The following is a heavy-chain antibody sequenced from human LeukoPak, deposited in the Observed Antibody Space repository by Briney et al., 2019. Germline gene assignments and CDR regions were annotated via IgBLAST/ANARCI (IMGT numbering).Heavy chain of an antibody. V-gene: IGHV4-59*01. CDR2: IYYSGST. J-gene: IGHJ4*02. Sequence: SETLSLTCTVSGGSISSYYRSWIRQPPGKGLEWIGYIYYSGSTNYNPSLKSRVTISVDTSKNQFSLKLSSVTAADTAVYYCARVSQVAGTDYWGQGTLVTVSS. D-gene: IGHD6-19*01. CDR3: ARVSQVAGTDY. CDR1: GGSISSYY.